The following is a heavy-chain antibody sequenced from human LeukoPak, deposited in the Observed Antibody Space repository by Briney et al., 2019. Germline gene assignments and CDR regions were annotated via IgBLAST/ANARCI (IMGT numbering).Heavy chain of an antibody. Sequence: GASVKVSFKASGYTFSSYGISWVRQAPGQGLEWMGWISAYNGNTNYAQKLQGRVTMTTDTSTGTAHMELRSLRSDDTAVYYCARRYYYGSGSYHGDDAFDIWGQGTMVTVSS. CDR2: ISAYNGNT. CDR3: ARRYYYGSGSYHGDDAFDI. J-gene: IGHJ3*02. V-gene: IGHV1-18*01. D-gene: IGHD3-10*01. CDR1: GYTFSSYG.